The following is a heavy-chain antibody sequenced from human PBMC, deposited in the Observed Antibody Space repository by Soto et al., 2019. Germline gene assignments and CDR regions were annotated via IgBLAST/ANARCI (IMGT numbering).Heavy chain of an antibody. Sequence: GGCLRLSCAASGITFSSYGVHMVRQAPGKGLEWVAVIWYDGSNKYYADSVKGRFTISRDNSKNTLYLQMNSLRAEDTAVYYCARDLGSDSSVPTFDYWVQGTLVTVSS. V-gene: IGHV3-33*01. CDR2: IWYDGSNK. J-gene: IGHJ4*02. CDR3: ARDLGSDSSVPTFDY. CDR1: GITFSSYG. D-gene: IGHD3-22*01.